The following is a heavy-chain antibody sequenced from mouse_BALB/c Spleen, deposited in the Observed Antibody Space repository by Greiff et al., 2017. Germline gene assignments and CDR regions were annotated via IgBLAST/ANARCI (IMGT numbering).Heavy chain of an antibody. CDR2: ISSGSSTI. V-gene: IGHV5-17*02. D-gene: IGHD2-1*01. CDR3: ARGGKYGNYGDY. J-gene: IGHJ2*01. Sequence: EVQLVESGGGLVQPGGSRKLSCAASGFTFSSFGMHWVRQAPEKGLEWVAYISSGSSTIYYADTVKGRFTISRDNPKNTLFLQMTSLRSEDTAMYYCARGGKYGNYGDYWGQGTTLTVAS. CDR1: GFTFSSFG.